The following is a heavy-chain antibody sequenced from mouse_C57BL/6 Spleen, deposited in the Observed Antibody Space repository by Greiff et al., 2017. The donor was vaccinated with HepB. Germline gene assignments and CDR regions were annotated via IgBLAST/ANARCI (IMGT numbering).Heavy chain of an antibody. V-gene: IGHV3-6*01. CDR1: GYSITSGYY. Sequence: EVQLQESGPGLVKPSQSLSLTCSVTGYSITSGYYWNWIRQFPGNKLEWMGYISYDGSNNSNPSLKNRISITRDTSKNQFFLKLNSVTTEDTATYYCANWDDWGQGTTLTVSS. CDR2: ISYDGSN. CDR3: ANWDD. D-gene: IGHD4-1*01. J-gene: IGHJ2*01.